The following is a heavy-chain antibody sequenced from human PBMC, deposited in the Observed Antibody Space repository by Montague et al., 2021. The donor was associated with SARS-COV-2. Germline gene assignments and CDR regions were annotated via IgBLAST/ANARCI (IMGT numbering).Heavy chain of an antibody. CDR3: ATEVADSSGYYYVPYYYYGMDV. CDR1: GGSISSYY. D-gene: IGHD3-22*01. V-gene: IGHV4-59*08. Sequence: SETLSLTCTVSGGSISSYYWSCIRQPPGKGLEWIGYIYYSGSTNXXPSLKSRVTISVDTSKNQFSLKLSSVTAADTAVYYCATEVADSSGYYYVPYYYYGMDVWGQGTTVTVSS. J-gene: IGHJ6*02. CDR2: IYYSGST.